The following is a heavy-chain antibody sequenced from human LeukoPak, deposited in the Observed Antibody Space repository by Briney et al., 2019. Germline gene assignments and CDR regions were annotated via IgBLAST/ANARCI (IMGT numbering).Heavy chain of an antibody. Sequence: GGSLRLSCAASGFTFSTYWMHWVRQAPGKGLVWVSRIDHDGINTYYADSVKGRFTISRDNAKNSLFLQMNSLRAEDTAVYYCVRDRSPGYFDYWGQGTLVTVSS. V-gene: IGHV3-74*01. CDR2: IDHDGINT. J-gene: IGHJ4*02. D-gene: IGHD3-10*01. CDR3: VRDRSPGYFDY. CDR1: GFTFSTYW.